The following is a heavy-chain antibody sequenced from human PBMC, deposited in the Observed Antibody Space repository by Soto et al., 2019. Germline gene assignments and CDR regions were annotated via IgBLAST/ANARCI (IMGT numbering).Heavy chain of an antibody. CDR1: GGTFSSYA. CDR3: ARKRSTMVRGVTHYYYYGMDV. J-gene: IGHJ6*02. Sequence: SVKVSCKASGGTFSSYAISWVRQAPGQGLEWMGGIIPIFGTANYAQKFQGRVTITADESTSTAYMELSSLRSEDTAVYYCARKRSTMVRGVTHYYYYGMDVWGQGTTVT. D-gene: IGHD3-10*01. CDR2: IIPIFGTA. V-gene: IGHV1-69*13.